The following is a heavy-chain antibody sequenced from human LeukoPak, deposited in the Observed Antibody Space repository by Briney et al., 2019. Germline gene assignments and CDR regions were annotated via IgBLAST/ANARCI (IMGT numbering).Heavy chain of an antibody. D-gene: IGHD3-10*01. CDR2: ISGSSSTI. V-gene: IGHV3-48*01. Sequence: PGGSLRLSCAASGFTFSSYSMNWVRQAPGKGLEWVSYISGSSSTIYYADSVKGRFTISRDNSKNTLYLQMNSLRAEDTAVYYCARVLSGRGSLYSYYYYMDVWGKGTTVTISS. CDR1: GFTFSSYS. J-gene: IGHJ6*03. CDR3: ARVLSGRGSLYSYYYYMDV.